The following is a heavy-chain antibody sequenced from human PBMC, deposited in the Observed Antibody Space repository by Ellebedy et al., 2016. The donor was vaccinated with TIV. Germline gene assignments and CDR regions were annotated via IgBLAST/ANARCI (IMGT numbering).Heavy chain of an antibody. V-gene: IGHV4-39*07. D-gene: IGHD5-12*01. CDR2: IYYSGST. J-gene: IGHJ4*02. Sequence: MPSETLSLTCTVSGGSTSSSSFYLGWLRQPPGKGLEWIASIYYSGSTNYNPSLKSRVTISVDTSKNQFSLNLNSVNAADTAVYFCASTPFSAGSGYHPHDYWGQGILVTVSS. CDR1: GGSTSSSSFY. CDR3: ASTPFSAGSGYHPHDY.